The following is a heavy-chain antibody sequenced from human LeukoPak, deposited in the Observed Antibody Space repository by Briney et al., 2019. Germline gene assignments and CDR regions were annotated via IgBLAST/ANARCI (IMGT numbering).Heavy chain of an antibody. Sequence: PGGSLRLSCAASGFTVSGKYMSWVRQAPGKGLEWVSITYGDGSTYYAESVKGRFTVSRDNSKSTLYLQMSSLRAEGTAVYYCVSYYWGQGTLVTVSS. V-gene: IGHV3-66*01. CDR3: VSYY. J-gene: IGHJ4*02. CDR1: GFTVSGKY. CDR2: TYGDGST.